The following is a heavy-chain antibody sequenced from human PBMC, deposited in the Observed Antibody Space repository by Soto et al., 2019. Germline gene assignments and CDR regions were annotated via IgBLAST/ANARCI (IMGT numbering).Heavy chain of an antibody. CDR2: INHSGST. CDR1: GGSFSGYY. V-gene: IGHV4-34*01. J-gene: IGHJ4*02. Sequence: SETLSLTCAVYGGSFSGYYWSWIRQPPGKGLEWIGEINHSGSTNYNPSLKSRVTISVDTSKNQFSLKLSSVTAADTAVYYCARFEYYFDYWGQGTLVTVSS. CDR3: ARFEYYFDY.